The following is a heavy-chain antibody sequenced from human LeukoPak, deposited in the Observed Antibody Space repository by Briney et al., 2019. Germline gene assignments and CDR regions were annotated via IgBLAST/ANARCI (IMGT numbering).Heavy chain of an antibody. D-gene: IGHD2-15*01. J-gene: IGHJ4*02. V-gene: IGHV3-23*01. CDR1: GFTFSSYA. CDR2: VSTSGGVT. Sequence: PEGSLRLSCAASGFTFSSYAMSWVRQAPGKGLEWVSAVSTSGGVTYYADSVKGRFTISRDNSKNTLYLQMNSLRADDTAVYYCARQLGYCSDGNCYFDYWGQGTLVTVSS. CDR3: ARQLGYCSDGNCYFDY.